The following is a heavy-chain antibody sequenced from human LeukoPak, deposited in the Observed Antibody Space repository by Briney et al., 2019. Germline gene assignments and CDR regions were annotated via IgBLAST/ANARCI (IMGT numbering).Heavy chain of an antibody. CDR3: ARTHSYGSFDI. CDR2: SNSDGSST. V-gene: IGHV3-74*01. J-gene: IGHJ3*02. D-gene: IGHD5-18*01. CDR1: GFTFSSYW. Sequence: PGGSLRLSCAASGFTFSSYWMHWVRQAPGKGLVWVSRSNSDGSSTSYAVSVKGRLTISRDNAKNTLYLQMNSLRAEDTAVYYCARTHSYGSFDIWGQGTMVTVSS.